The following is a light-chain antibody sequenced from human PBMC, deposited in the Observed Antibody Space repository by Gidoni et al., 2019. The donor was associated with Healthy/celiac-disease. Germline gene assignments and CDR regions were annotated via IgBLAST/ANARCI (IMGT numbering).Light chain of an antibody. V-gene: IGKV3-11*01. CDR1: QSVSSY. Sequence: EILLTQSPATLSLSPGERATLSCRASQSVSSYLVWYQQKPGQAPRLLIYDASNRATGIPARFSGSGSGTDFTLTISSLEPEDFAVYYCQQRSNWPFTFGPXTKVDIK. J-gene: IGKJ3*01. CDR2: DAS. CDR3: QQRSNWPFT.